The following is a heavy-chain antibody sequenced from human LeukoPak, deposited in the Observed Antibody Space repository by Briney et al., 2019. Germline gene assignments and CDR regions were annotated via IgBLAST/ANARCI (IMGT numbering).Heavy chain of an antibody. CDR2: INPNTGGT. V-gene: IGHV1-2*02. CDR3: AKYAGGRRTEAYGSRWSDPAFAFDI. Sequence: GASVKVSCKPSGYTFTDYYIHWVRQAPGQGLEWMGWINPNTGGTSYAQRFQGRVTMTRDTSISTAYMELSSLRSDDTAMYYCAKYAGGRRTEAYGSRWSDPAFAFDIWGQGTMVTVSS. J-gene: IGHJ3*02. CDR1: GYTFTDYY. D-gene: IGHD6-13*01.